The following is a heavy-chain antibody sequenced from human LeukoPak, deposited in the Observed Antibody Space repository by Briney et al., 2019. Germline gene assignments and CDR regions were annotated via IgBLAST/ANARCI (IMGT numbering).Heavy chain of an antibody. V-gene: IGHV3-11*01. J-gene: IGHJ4*02. CDR2: ISGSGNDI. CDR3: AREIRALGITLYFDY. D-gene: IGHD3-10*01. Sequence: GGSLRLSCAASGFTFSNYYMSWIRQTPGKGLEWLSYISGSGNDIHYADSVKGRFTISRDNSKSSLYLQMNSLRAEDTAMYYCAREIRALGITLYFDYWGQGILVTATS. CDR1: GFTFSNYY.